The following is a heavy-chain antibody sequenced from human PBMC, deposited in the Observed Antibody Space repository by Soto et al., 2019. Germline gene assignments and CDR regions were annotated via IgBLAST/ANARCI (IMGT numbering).Heavy chain of an antibody. V-gene: IGHV4-34*01. D-gene: IGHD4-17*01. CDR1: GGSFSNSY. CDR2: INHSGTT. J-gene: IGHJ6*03. CDR3: ARGSRRGLLKNYYYMDV. Sequence: QVQLQQWGAGLLKPSETLSLTCDVYGGSFSNSYWSWIRQPPGKGLEWIGEINHSGTTNYNPSLKSRVTISVDTSKNQFFLKVSSVTAADTAVYYCARGSRRGLLKNYYYMDVWGTGTTVTVSS.